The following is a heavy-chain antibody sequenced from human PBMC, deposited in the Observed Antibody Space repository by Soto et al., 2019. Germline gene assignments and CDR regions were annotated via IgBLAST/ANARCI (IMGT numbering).Heavy chain of an antibody. Sequence: SLSLTCPVSGASISSGDFYWSWIRQPPGKGLELIGNIYYSGSTYYNPSLRSRAIMSVDTSQNQFSLKLSSLTAAETAVYFCDRADDFSDRFDYWGQGALVT. J-gene: IGHJ4*02. V-gene: IGHV4-30-4*01. CDR2: IYYSGST. CDR1: GASISSGDFY. CDR3: DRADDFSDRFDY. D-gene: IGHD4-17*01.